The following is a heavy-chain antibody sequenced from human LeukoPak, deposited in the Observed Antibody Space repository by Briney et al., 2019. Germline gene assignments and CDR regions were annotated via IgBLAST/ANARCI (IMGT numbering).Heavy chain of an antibody. CDR2: IIPIFGTA. J-gene: IGHJ6*02. CDR3: ARDGYYYYGMDV. V-gene: IGHV1-69*13. CDR1: GGTFSSYA. Sequence: SVKVSCKASGGTFSSYAISWVRQAPGQGLEWMGGIIPIFGTANYAQKFQGRVTITADESTSTAYMELSSLRSEDTAVYYCARDGYYYYGMDVWGQGTTVTVSS.